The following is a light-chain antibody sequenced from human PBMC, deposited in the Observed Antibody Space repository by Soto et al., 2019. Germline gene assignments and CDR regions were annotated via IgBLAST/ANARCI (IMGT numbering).Light chain of an antibody. CDR1: SSNIGNNY. V-gene: IGLV1-51*01. Sequence: QSVLTQPPSVSAAPGQKVTISCSGSSSNIGNNYVSWYQQLPGTAPKLLIYDTIRRPSGIPDRFSGSMSGTSATLDITGLQTGDEADYYCGMWDSSLRLVVFGGGTKLTVL. J-gene: IGLJ2*01. CDR2: DTI. CDR3: GMWDSSLRLVV.